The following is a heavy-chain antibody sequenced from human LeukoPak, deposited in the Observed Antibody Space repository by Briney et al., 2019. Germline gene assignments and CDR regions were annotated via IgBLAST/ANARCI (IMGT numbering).Heavy chain of an antibody. J-gene: IGHJ6*03. D-gene: IGHD6-25*01. V-gene: IGHV3-7*01. CDR1: GFTFSSFW. CDR2: IKQDGSEK. Sequence: PGGSLRLSCAASGFTFSSFWMTWVRQAPGKGLEWVANIKQDGSEKYHVDSVKGRFTISRDNAKNSLYLQMNSLRAEDTAVYYCARNANPGGYYYYYYMDVWGKGTTVTVSS. CDR3: ARNANPGGYYYYYYMDV.